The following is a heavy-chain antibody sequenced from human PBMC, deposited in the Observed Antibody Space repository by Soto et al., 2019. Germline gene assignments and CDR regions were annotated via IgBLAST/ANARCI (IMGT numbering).Heavy chain of an antibody. CDR2: MNPNSGNT. Sequence: QVQLVQSGAEVKKPGASVKVSCKASGYTFTSYDINWVRQATGQGLEWMGWMNPNSGNTGYAQKFRGRVTMTRNTSISTAYMELSSLRSEDTAVYYCARGRVKVVAARPYYFDYWGQGTLVTVSS. CDR3: ARGRVKVVAARPYYFDY. V-gene: IGHV1-8*01. CDR1: GYTFTSYD. J-gene: IGHJ4*02. D-gene: IGHD2-15*01.